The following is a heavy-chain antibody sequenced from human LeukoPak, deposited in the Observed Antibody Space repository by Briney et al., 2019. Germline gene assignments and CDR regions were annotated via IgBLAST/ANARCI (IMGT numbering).Heavy chain of an antibody. D-gene: IGHD6-6*01. CDR2: IYYSGST. Sequence: SETLSLTCTVSGGSIRSYYWSWLRQPPGKGLEWLGHIYYSGSTNYSPSLKSRVTISVDTSKNQFSLKLSSVTAADTAVYYCARLSSLANIAARGRTWFDTWGQGSLVTVSS. V-gene: IGHV4-59*01. CDR3: ARLSSLANIAARGRTWFDT. J-gene: IGHJ5*02. CDR1: GGSIRSYY.